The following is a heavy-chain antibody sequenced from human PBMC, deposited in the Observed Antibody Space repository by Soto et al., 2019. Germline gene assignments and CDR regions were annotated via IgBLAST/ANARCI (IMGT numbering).Heavy chain of an antibody. J-gene: IGHJ4*02. CDR1: GGSIGNYF. CDR3: ARATTVTTRSGFDY. D-gene: IGHD4-17*01. Sequence: ASGTLSPTCTVSGGSIGNYFWTWIRQPPGKGLEWIGFILYNGNTDSNPSLKSRVTVSVDTSKNQFSLKLSSVTAADTAVYYCARATTVTTRSGFDYWGQGTLVTVSS. CDR2: ILYNGNT. V-gene: IGHV4-59*01.